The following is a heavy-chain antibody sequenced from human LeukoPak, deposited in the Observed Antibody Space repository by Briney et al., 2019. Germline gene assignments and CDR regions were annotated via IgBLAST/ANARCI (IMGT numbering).Heavy chain of an antibody. J-gene: IGHJ4*02. CDR3: ARVGDVDYFDY. Sequence: GGSLRLSCAASGFTFSSYAMHWVRQAPGKGLEYVSAISRHGGSTYYANSVKGRFTISRDNSKNTLYLLMGSLRAEDMAVYYCARVGDVDYFDYWGQGTLVTVSS. V-gene: IGHV3-64*01. CDR2: ISRHGGST. CDR1: GFTFSSYA. D-gene: IGHD3-16*01.